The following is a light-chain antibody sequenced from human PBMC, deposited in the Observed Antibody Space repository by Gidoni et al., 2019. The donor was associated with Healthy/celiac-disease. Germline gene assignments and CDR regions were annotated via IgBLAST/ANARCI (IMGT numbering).Light chain of an antibody. CDR1: QSVRSSY. CDR2: GAS. J-gene: IGKJ5*01. CDR3: QQYGSSPIT. V-gene: IGKV3-20*01. Sequence: EMGLTQSTGPPSMSPGESATLSCRASQSVRSSYLAWYQQKPVQAPRLLIYGASSRATGIPSRFSGSGSGTDFPLTISRLEPEEFAVYYCQQYGSSPITFGQGTRLEIK.